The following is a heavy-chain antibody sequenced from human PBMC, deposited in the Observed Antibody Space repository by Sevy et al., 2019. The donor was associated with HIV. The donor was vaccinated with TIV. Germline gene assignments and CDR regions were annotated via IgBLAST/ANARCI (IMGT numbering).Heavy chain of an antibody. CDR1: GGSFSGYY. D-gene: IGHD2-15*01. Sequence: SETLSLTCAVYGGSFSGYYWSWIRQPPGRGLEWIGEINHSGSTNYNPSLKSRVTISVDTSKNQFSLKLSSVTAADTAVYYCARGFRAGGRTQSLKHAHTGRRWFDPWGQRTLVTVSS. CDR3: ARGFRAGGRTQSLKHAHTGRRWFDP. CDR2: INHSGST. J-gene: IGHJ5*02. V-gene: IGHV4-34*01.